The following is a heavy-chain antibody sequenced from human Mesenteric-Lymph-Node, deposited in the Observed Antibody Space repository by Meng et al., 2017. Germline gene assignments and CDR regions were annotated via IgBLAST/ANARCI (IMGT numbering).Heavy chain of an antibody. D-gene: IGHD3-10*01. CDR2: ISQSGTT. J-gene: IGHJ4*02. CDR1: GGPISSSTW. CDR3: VSQGMSSYSWGY. Sequence: QGSGPGLWCPWKTLSLPCTVPGGPISSSTWWSWVRQPPGKGLEWIGEISQSGTTYYNPSLKSRVTITGDWSKNQFSLKLNSVTAADTALYYCVSQGMSSYSWGYWGQGTLVTVSS. V-gene: IGHV4-4*02.